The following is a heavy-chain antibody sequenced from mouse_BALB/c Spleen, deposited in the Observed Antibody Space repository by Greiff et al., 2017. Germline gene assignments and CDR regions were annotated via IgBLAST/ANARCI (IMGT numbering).Heavy chain of an antibody. V-gene: IGHV1-80*01. CDR3: ARWYGSSYLDY. Sequence: VQLKESGAELVRPGSSVKISCKASGYAFSSYWMNWVKQRPGQGLEWIGQIYPGDGDTNYNGKFKGKATLTADKSSSTAYMQLSSLTSEDSAVYFCARWYGSSYLDYWGQGTTLTVSS. D-gene: IGHD1-1*01. CDR2: IYPGDGDT. CDR1: GYAFSSYW. J-gene: IGHJ2*01.